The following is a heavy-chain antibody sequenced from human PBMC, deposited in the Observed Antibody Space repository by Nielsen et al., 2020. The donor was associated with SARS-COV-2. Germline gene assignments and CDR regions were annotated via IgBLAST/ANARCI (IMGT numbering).Heavy chain of an antibody. V-gene: IGHV3-30*04. D-gene: IGHD3-10*01. CDR1: GFTFSSYA. CDR3: ARVAYGSGSYTFDY. CDR2: ISYDGSNK. Sequence: GGSLRPSCAASGFTFSSYAMHWVRQAPGKGLEWVAVISYDGSNKYYADSVKGRFTISRDNSKNTLYLQMNSLRAEDTAVYYCARVAYGSGSYTFDYWGQGTLVTVSS. J-gene: IGHJ4*02.